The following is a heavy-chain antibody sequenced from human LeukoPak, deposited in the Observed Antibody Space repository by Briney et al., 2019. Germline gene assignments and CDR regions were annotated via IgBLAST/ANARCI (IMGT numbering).Heavy chain of an antibody. Sequence: PPETLSLTCAVYGGSFSGYYWSWIRQPPGKGLEWIGEINHSGSTNYNPSLKSRVTISVDTSKNQFSLKLRSVAAADTAVYYCAREYGDYKADYYYLDVWGKGTTVTVSS. CDR3: AREYGDYKADYYYLDV. V-gene: IGHV4-34*01. J-gene: IGHJ6*03. CDR2: INHSGST. D-gene: IGHD4-17*01. CDR1: GGSFSGYY.